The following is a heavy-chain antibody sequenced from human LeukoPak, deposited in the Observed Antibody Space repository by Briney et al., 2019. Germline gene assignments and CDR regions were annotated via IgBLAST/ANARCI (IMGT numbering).Heavy chain of an antibody. D-gene: IGHD3-9*01. CDR3: ARSRYFDWPYTQGYFDY. CDR2: IYTSGST. V-gene: IGHV4-4*07. CDR1: GGSISSYY. J-gene: IGHJ4*02. Sequence: SETLSLTCTVSGGSISSYYWSWIRQPAGKGLEWIGRIYTSGSTNYNPSLKSRVTMSVDTSKNQFSLKLGSVTAADTAVYYCARSRYFDWPYTQGYFDYWGQGTLVTVSS.